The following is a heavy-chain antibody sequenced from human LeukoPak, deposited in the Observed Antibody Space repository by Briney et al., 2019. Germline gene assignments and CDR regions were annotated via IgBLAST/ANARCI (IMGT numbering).Heavy chain of an antibody. J-gene: IGHJ3*02. V-gene: IGHV1-2*02. CDR3: AREGARRRYAFDI. CDR2: INPNSGGT. D-gene: IGHD1-26*01. Sequence: SVKVSCKASGYTFTGYYMHWVRQAPGQGLEWMGWINPNSGGTNYAQKFQGRVTMTRDTSISTAYMELSRLRSDDTAVYYCAREGARRRYAFDIWGQGTMVTVSS. CDR1: GYTFTGYY.